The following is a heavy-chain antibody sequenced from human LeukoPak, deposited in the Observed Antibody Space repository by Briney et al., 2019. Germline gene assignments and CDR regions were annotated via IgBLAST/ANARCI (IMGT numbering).Heavy chain of an antibody. J-gene: IGHJ5*02. Sequence: PSETLSLTCAVYGGSFNGYYWSWIRQPPGKGLEWIGEINHSGSTNYNPSLKSRVTISVDTSKNQFSLKLSSVTAADTAVYYCARGAEQWMLPVPYNWFDPWGQGTLVTVSS. CDR3: ARGAEQWMLPVPYNWFDP. CDR2: INHSGST. V-gene: IGHV4-34*01. D-gene: IGHD6-19*01. CDR1: GGSFNGYY.